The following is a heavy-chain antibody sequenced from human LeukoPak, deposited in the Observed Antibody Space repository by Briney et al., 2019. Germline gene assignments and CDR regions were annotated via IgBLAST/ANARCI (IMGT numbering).Heavy chain of an antibody. V-gene: IGHV1-8*01. CDR1: GYTFTSYD. CDR2: MSPNSGNT. CDR3: VRTPPNWGADF. Sequence: ASVKVSCKASGYTFTSYDINWMRQATGQGLEWMGWMSPNSGNTGYAQKFQGRVTMTRDTSTGTAYLELSSLRSEDSAVYYCVRTPPNWGADFWGQGTLVTVSS. D-gene: IGHD7-27*01. J-gene: IGHJ4*02.